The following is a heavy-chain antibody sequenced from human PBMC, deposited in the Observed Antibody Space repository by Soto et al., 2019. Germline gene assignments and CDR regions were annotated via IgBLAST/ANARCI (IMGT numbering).Heavy chain of an antibody. Sequence: GGSLRLSCAASGFTFSSYGMHWVRQAPGKGLEWVAVISYDGSNKYYADSVKGRFTISRDNAKNSLYLQMNSLRAEDSAVYFCAKDQIFCSGGNCYSPFDYWGQGTLVTVSS. CDR1: GFTFSSYG. J-gene: IGHJ4*02. CDR3: AKDQIFCSGGNCYSPFDY. CDR2: ISYDGSNK. V-gene: IGHV3-30*18. D-gene: IGHD2-15*01.